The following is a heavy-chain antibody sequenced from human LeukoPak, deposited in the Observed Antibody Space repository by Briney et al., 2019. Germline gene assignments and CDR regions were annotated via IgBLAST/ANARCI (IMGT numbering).Heavy chain of an antibody. CDR1: GFTFSNHA. V-gene: IGHV3-7*03. D-gene: IGHD3-9*01. CDR2: IQRDGSDK. Sequence: PGGSLRLSCAASGFTFSNHAMTWVRQAPGKGLEWVAKIQRDGSDKEYVDSVKGRFGISRDNAKNSLFLQMNSLRAEDTAIYFCAKYDSGYSLDYWGQGTLVIVSS. J-gene: IGHJ4*02. CDR3: AKYDSGYSLDY.